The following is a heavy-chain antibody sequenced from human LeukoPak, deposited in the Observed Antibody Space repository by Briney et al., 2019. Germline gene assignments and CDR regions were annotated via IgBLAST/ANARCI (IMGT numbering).Heavy chain of an antibody. CDR3: AKTRSGTYYGDSFDV. V-gene: IGHV4-28*05. J-gene: IGHJ3*01. D-gene: IGHD1-26*01. CDR2: IYYSGRI. CDR1: GDSISRSDW. Sequence: SDALSLTCAVSGDSISRSDWWAWIRPPPGKGVEWLGNIYYSGRIYHNPSLQSRVIMSVDSSKNQFSLRLDSVTAADTAVYYCAKTRSGTYYGDSFDVWGQGKLVIVSS.